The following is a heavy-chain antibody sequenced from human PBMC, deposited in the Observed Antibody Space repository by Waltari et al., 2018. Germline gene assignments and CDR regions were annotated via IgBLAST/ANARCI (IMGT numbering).Heavy chain of an antibody. J-gene: IGHJ4*02. V-gene: IGHV1-2*02. Sequence: QVQLVQSGAEVTTPGASVKVSCKASGSTFTGYYMHWVRQAPGQGLEGMGWINPNSGGTNYAQKFQGRVTRTRDTSISTAYMELSRLRSDDTAVYYCARVDPLYYGSGSYPDYWGQGTLVTVSS. CDR1: GSTFTGYY. CDR2: INPNSGGT. D-gene: IGHD3-10*01. CDR3: ARVDPLYYGSGSYPDY.